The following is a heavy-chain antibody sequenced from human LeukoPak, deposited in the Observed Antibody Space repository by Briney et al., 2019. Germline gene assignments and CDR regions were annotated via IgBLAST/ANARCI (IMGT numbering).Heavy chain of an antibody. V-gene: IGHV4-30-4*01. CDR2: IYYSGST. J-gene: IGHJ4*02. CDR3: ARVRTIFGVVIIYFDY. Sequence: SETLSGTCTVSGGSISSGDYYWSWIRQPPGKGLEWIGYIYYSGSTYYNPSLKSRVTISVDTSKNQFSLKLSSVTAADTAVYYCARVRTIFGVVIIYFDYWGQGTLVTVSS. CDR1: GGSISSGDYY. D-gene: IGHD3-3*01.